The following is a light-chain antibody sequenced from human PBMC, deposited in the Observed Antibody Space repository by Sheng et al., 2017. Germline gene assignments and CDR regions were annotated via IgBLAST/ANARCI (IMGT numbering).Light chain of an antibody. CDR2: EDD. CDR1: SGAIATNY. Sequence: FMLTQPHSVSASPGKTVTISCTRSSGAIATNYVQWYQQRPGSSPTTVIYEDDQRPSGVPDRFSGSIDTSSNSASLTISGLKTEDEADYYCQSYDNNKFWVFGGGTKLSVL. J-gene: IGLJ3*02. V-gene: IGLV6-57*01. CDR3: QSYDNNKFWV.